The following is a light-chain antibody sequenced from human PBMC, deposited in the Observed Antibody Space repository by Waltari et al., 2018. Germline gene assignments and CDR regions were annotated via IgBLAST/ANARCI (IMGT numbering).Light chain of an antibody. Sequence: SCRTSQSVTRALAWYQQKPGQAPRLLIYGASNRATGIPDRFSGSGYGTDFSLTISSLEPEDFAVYYCQHYLRLPVTFGQGTKVEVK. CDR1: QSVTRA. CDR2: GAS. CDR3: QHYLRLPVT. J-gene: IGKJ1*01. V-gene: IGKV3-20*01.